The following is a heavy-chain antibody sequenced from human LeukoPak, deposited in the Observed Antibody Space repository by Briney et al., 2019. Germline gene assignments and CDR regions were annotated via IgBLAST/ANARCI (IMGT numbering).Heavy chain of an antibody. J-gene: IGHJ5*02. CDR3: ARDLRGYSGYDKEDWFDP. CDR2: ISYDGSNK. Sequence: GGSLRLSCAASGFTFSSYAMHWVRQAPGKGLEWVAVISYDGSNKYYADSVKGRFTISRDNSKNTLYLQMNSLRAEDTAVYYCARDLRGYSGYDKEDWFDPWGQGTLVTVSS. D-gene: IGHD5-12*01. V-gene: IGHV3-30-3*01. CDR1: GFTFSSYA.